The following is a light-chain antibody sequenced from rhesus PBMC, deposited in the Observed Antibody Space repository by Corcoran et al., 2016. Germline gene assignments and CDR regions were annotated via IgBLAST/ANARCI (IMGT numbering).Light chain of an antibody. CDR3: QQYYNSPLT. Sequence: DIVMTQSPDSLAVSLGERATINCKSSQSLLYSSNNKNYLAWYQQKPGQAPNLLIYWASTRESGVPKRFSGGGSGTDFTLTISGLQAEDVAVYYCQQYYNSPLTFGGGTKVEIK. J-gene: IGKJ4*01. V-gene: IGKV4-1*01. CDR1: QSLLYSSNNKNY. CDR2: WAS.